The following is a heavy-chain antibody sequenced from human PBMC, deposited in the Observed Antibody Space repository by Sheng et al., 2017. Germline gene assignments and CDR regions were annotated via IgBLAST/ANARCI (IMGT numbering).Heavy chain of an antibody. CDR2: INHSGGT. Sequence: QVQLQQWGAGLLKPSETLSLSCAVYGGSFSGNSWTWIRQPPGKGLEWIGEINHSGGTTYNPSLNGRVTISGDRSKSQFSLRLSSVTAADTAVYYCARGRTGSFSGGRRYYSHHMDVWGKGSTVTVSS. CDR1: GGSFSGNS. CDR3: ARGRTGSFSGGRRYYSHHMDV. D-gene: IGHD1-26*01. V-gene: IGHV4-34*01. J-gene: IGHJ6*03.